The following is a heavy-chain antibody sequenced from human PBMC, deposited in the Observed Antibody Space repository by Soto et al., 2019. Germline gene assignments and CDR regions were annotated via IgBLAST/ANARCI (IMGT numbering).Heavy chain of an antibody. CDR1: GFNFGSYC. CDR2: ISAVSTYI. D-gene: IGHD6-19*01. V-gene: IGHV3-21*01. J-gene: IGHJ5*01. Sequence: GGSLRLSCVAWGFNFGSYCMYWVRQAPWKRLEWVSSISAVSTYIYYGDSVKGRCTISRDNAKNSMFLQMDSMTVEDTAVYYCARVAHITVAGIKDYYGDSGGQGIPLTVSS. CDR3: ARVAHITVAGIKDYYGDS.